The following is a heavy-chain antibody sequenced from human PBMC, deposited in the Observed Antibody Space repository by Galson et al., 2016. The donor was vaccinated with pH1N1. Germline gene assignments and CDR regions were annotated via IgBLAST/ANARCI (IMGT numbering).Heavy chain of an antibody. CDR2: IHLGGSHI. V-gene: IGHV5-51*01. D-gene: IGHD4-17*01. CDR1: GYRFSSSW. CDR3: ARQNDYGDYPGDAFDI. J-gene: IGHJ3*02. Sequence: QSGAEVKKPGESLKISCKGSGYRFSSSWIGWVRQMPGKGLEWMGIIHLGGSHIRYSPSLQGQVTISADKSINIVSLQWSSLKASDTAMYYCARQNDYGDYPGDAFDIWGQGTMVTVSS.